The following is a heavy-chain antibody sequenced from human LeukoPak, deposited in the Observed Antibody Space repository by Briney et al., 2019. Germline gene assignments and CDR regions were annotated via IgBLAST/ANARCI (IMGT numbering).Heavy chain of an antibody. V-gene: IGHV3-23*01. CDR1: GITVSSTY. Sequence: GGSLRLSCAAPGITVSSTYMSWVRQAPGKGLEWVSAISGSGGSTYYADSVKGRFTISRDNSKNTLYLQMNSLRAEDTAVYYCAKSDLELLWYNDYWGQGTLVTVSS. CDR2: ISGSGGST. CDR3: AKSDLELLWYNDY. D-gene: IGHD2-21*01. J-gene: IGHJ4*02.